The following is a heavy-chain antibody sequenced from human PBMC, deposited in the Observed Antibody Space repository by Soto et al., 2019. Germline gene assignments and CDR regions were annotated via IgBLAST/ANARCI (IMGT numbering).Heavy chain of an antibody. V-gene: IGHV4-4*02. Sequence: PSETLSLTCAVCGGSISRSNWWSWVRQPPGKGLEWIGEIYHSGSTNYNPSLKSRVTISVDKSKNQFSLKLSSVTAADTAVYYCASVRYCGGDCYFSGPLQHWGQGTLVTVSS. D-gene: IGHD2-21*02. CDR2: IYHSGST. CDR1: GGSISRSNW. CDR3: ASVRYCGGDCYFSGPLQH. J-gene: IGHJ1*01.